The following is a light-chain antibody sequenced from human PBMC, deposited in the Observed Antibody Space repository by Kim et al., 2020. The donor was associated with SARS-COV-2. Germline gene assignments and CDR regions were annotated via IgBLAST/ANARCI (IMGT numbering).Light chain of an antibody. J-gene: IGLJ3*02. Sequence: QSALTQPASVSGSPGQSITISCTGTSSDVGGFTYVSWYQQHPGKAPKLMIYDVTNRPSGVSTRFSGSKSGNTASLTISGLQAEDEADYYCSSYTSSNTGVFGGGTKVTVL. CDR3: SSYTSSNTGV. V-gene: IGLV2-14*03. CDR1: SSDVGGFTY. CDR2: DVT.